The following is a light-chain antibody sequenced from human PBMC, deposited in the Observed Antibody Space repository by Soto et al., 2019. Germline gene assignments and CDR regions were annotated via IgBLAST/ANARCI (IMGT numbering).Light chain of an antibody. CDR3: SSHVGSNNPYV. V-gene: IGLV2-8*01. J-gene: IGLJ1*01. CDR1: SSDIGGYNF. Sequence: QSALTQPPSASGSPGQSVAISCTGTSSDIGGYNFVSWYQQHPGKAPKLMIYEVTKRHSGVPDRFSGSKSGNTATLIVSGLQAEDEADYYCSSHVGSNNPYVFGTGTKLTVL. CDR2: EVT.